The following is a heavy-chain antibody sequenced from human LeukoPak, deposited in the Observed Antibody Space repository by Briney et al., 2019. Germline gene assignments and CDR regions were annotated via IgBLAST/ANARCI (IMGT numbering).Heavy chain of an antibody. CDR1: GFTFSSYG. Sequence: GRSLRLSCAASGFTFSSYGMHWVRQAPGKGLEWVAVIWYDGSNKYYADSVKGRFTISRDNSKNTLYLQMNSLRAEDTAVYYCARDLSTVVPADNFDYWGQGTLVTVSS. D-gene: IGHD2-2*01. CDR3: ARDLSTVVPADNFDY. J-gene: IGHJ4*02. V-gene: IGHV3-33*01. CDR2: IWYDGSNK.